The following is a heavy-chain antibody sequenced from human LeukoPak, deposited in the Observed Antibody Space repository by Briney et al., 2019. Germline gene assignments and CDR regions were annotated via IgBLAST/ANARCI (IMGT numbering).Heavy chain of an antibody. Sequence: GGSLRLSCSVSGFTFSTYVMHWVRQAPGKGLEYVSAISSNGDNTYYADPVRGRFTISRDNSKNTLYLQMSSLRADDTAVYYCVRGTGYWGQGTLVTVSS. V-gene: IGHV3-64D*06. CDR3: VRGTGY. CDR2: ISSNGDNT. CDR1: GFTFSTYV. J-gene: IGHJ4*02.